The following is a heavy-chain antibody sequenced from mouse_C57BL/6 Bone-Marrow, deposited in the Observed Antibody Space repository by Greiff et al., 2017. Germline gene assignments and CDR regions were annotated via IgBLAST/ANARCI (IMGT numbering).Heavy chain of an antibody. CDR2: VYPRDGST. J-gene: IGHJ2*01. V-gene: IGHV1-85*01. CDR1: GYTFTSYD. CDR3: ARWDGNYVGDY. Sequence: VQLVESGPELVKPGASVKLSCKASGYTFTSYDINWVKQRPGQGLEWIGWVYPRDGSTKYNETFKGKATLTVDTSSSTAYMELHSLTSEDSAVYFCARWDGNYVGDYWGQGTTLTVSS. D-gene: IGHD2-1*01.